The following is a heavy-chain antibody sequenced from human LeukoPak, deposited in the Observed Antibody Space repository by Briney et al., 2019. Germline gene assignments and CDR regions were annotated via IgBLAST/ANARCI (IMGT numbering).Heavy chain of an antibody. J-gene: IGHJ5*02. Sequence: PGGSLRLSCVASGFTFSNYAMSWVRQAPGKGLELVAGIYGSGGKTVYGDAVKGRFTISRDNSRKTLYLQMNSLRADDTAVYYCTKTQGYYHAWRQGALLTVSS. CDR1: GFTFSNYA. V-gene: IGHV3-23*01. D-gene: IGHD2-15*01. CDR2: IYGSGGKT. CDR3: TKTQGYYHA.